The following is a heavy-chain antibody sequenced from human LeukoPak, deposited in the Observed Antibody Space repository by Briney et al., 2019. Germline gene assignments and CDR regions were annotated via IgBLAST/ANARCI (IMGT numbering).Heavy chain of an antibody. V-gene: IGHV3-23*01. CDR3: VKYTERAFDI. D-gene: IGHD2-2*02. CDR1: GFTFNGYA. J-gene: IGHJ3*02. CDR2: ISPTGAGT. Sequence: GGSLRLSCAASGFTFNGYAMSWVRQAPGKGLEWVSAISPTGAGTYYADSVKGLFTISRDNSKTTLYLQMNSLRAEDTVVYYGVKYTERAFDIWGRGTMVTVSS.